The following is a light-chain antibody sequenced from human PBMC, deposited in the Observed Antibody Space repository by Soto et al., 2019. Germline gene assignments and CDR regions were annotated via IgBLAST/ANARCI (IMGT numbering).Light chain of an antibody. CDR3: YSAADNNWV. CDR1: VLAKKY. CDR2: KDS. Sequence: ELTQPSSVSVSPGQTARITCSGDVLAKKYARWFQQKPGQAPVLVIYKDSERPSGIPERFSGSSSGTTVTLTISGAQVEDEADYYCYSAADNNWVFGGGTKLTVL. V-gene: IGLV3-27*01. J-gene: IGLJ3*02.